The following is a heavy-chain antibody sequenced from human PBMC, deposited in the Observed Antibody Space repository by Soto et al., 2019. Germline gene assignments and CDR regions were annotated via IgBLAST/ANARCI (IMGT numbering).Heavy chain of an antibody. D-gene: IGHD3-10*01. V-gene: IGHV4-34*01. CDR3: ARVTTMVRGARGYYYGMDV. J-gene: IGHJ6*02. CDR1: GGSFSGDY. Sequence: SETLSLTCAVYGGSFSGDYWSWIRQPPGKGLEWIGEINHSGSTNYNPSLKSRVTISVDTSKNQFSLKLSSVTAADTAVYYCARVTTMVRGARGYYYGMDVWGQGTTVTVSS. CDR2: INHSGST.